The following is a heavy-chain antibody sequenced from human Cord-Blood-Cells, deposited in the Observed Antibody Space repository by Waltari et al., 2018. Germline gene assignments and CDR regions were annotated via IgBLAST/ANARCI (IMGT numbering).Heavy chain of an antibody. CDR3: ARGYCSSTSCSYRDYYYYMDV. J-gene: IGHJ6*03. CDR2: ILPIFGTA. V-gene: IGHV1-69*01. CDR1: GGTFSSYV. Sequence: QVQLVQSGAEVKKPGSSVKVSCKASGGTFSSYVISWVRQAPGQGTEWMGGILPIFGTANYAQKLQGRVTITADESTSTAYMELSSLRSEDTAVYYCARGYCSSTSCSYRDYYYYMDVWGKGTTVTVSS. D-gene: IGHD2-2*01.